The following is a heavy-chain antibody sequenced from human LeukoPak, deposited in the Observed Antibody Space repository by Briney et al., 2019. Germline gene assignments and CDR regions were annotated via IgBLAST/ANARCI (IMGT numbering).Heavy chain of an antibody. D-gene: IGHD6-19*01. CDR1: GGTFSSYA. J-gene: IGHJ4*02. V-gene: IGHV1-69*13. CDR2: IIPIFGTA. Sequence: GASVKVSCKASGGTFSSYAISWVRQAPGQGLEWMGGIIPIFGTANYAQKFQGRVTITADESTSTAYMELSSLRSEDTAVYYCARDRTAVAGTVLDYWGQGTLVTVSS. CDR3: ARDRTAVAGTVLDY.